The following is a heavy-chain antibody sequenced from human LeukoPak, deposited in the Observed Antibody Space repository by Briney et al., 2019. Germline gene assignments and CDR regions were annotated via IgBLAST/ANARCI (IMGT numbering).Heavy chain of an antibody. V-gene: IGHV1-18*01. CDR2: ISAYNGNT. Sequence: GASVKVSCKASGYTFTSYGISWVRQAPGQGLEWMGWISAYNGNTNHAQKLQGRVTMTTDTSTSTAYMELRSLRSDDTAVYYCAREGITMVRGVIYYYYYGMDVWGQGTTVTVSS. CDR3: AREGITMVRGVIYYYYYGMDV. J-gene: IGHJ6*02. CDR1: GYTFTSYG. D-gene: IGHD3-10*01.